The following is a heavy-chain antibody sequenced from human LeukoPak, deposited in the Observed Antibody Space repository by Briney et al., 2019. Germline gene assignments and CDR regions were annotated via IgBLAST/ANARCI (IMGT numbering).Heavy chain of an antibody. CDR2: ITGSGGAT. J-gene: IGHJ4*02. D-gene: IGHD3-22*01. Sequence: GGSLRLSCAASGFTFSTYAVNWVRQAPGKGLEWVSAITGSGGATYYADSVKGRFTISRDNSKNTLYLQMNSLRAEDTAVYYCAKDGGSAIVVVIRYYFDYWGQGTLVTVSS. CDR1: GFTFSTYA. V-gene: IGHV3-23*01. CDR3: AKDGGSAIVVVIRYYFDY.